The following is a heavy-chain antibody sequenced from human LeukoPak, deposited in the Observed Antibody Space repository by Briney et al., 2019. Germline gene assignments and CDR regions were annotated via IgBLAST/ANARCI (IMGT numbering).Heavy chain of an antibody. CDR3: ATTYYYDSSGYYYDY. J-gene: IGHJ4*02. CDR1: GYTFTSYG. Sequence: ASVEVSCKASGYTFTSYGISWVRQAPGQGLEWMGWISAYNGNTNYAQKLQGRVTMTTDTSTSTAYMELRSLRSDDTAVYYCATTYYYDSSGYYYDYWGQGTLVTVSS. D-gene: IGHD3-22*01. CDR2: ISAYNGNT. V-gene: IGHV1-18*01.